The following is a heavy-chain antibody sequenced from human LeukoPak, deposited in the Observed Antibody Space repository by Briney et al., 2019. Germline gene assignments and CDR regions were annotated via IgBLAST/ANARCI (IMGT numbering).Heavy chain of an antibody. V-gene: IGHV4-31*03. J-gene: IGHJ4*02. CDR1: GGSISSGDYY. D-gene: IGHD6-19*01. Sequence: PSETLSLTCTVSGGSISSGDYYWSWICHHPEKGLEWIGFIQYTGNTYYNPSLKSRVTISVDTSKNQFSLKLNSVTAADTAVYYCARANSGWPIDYWGQGTLVTVSS. CDR3: ARANSGWPIDY. CDR2: IQYTGNT.